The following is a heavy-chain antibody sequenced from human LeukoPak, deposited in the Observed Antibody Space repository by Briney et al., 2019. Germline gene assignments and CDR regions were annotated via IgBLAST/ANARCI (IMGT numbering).Heavy chain of an antibody. CDR3: AREGWYYDSSGLDY. Sequence: PGGSLRLSCAASGFTFSSYSMNWVRQAPGKGLEWVSYISSSSSTIYYADSVKGRFTISRDNAKNSLYLQMNSLRAEDTAVYYCAREGWYYDSSGLDYWGQGTLVTVSS. V-gene: IGHV3-48*01. J-gene: IGHJ4*02. D-gene: IGHD3-22*01. CDR1: GFTFSSYS. CDR2: ISSSSSTI.